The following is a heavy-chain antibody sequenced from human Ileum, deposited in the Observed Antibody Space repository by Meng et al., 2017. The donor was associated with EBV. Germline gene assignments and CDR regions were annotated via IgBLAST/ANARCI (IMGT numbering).Heavy chain of an antibody. Sequence: ALIYWDDDKRYSPSLKSRLTITKDTSKNQVVLTMTNMDPVDTATYYCTHRPMTSAYYYFDYWGQGTLVTVSS. D-gene: IGHD3-22*01. J-gene: IGHJ4*02. V-gene: IGHV2-5*02. CDR2: IYWDDDK. CDR3: THRPMTSAYYYFDY.